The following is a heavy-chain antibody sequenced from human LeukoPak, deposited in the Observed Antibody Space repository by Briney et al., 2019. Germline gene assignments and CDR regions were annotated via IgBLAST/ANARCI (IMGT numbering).Heavy chain of an antibody. CDR3: ARLPYRDGVAQDY. J-gene: IGHJ4*02. CDR2: INPISGAT. V-gene: IGHV1-2*02. Sequence: GASVKVSCKASGYTFTGYYMHWVRQAPGQGLEWMGWINPISGATDYAQKFQGRVTMTRDTSTSTVYMELSSLRSEDTAMYYCARLPYRDGVAQDYWGQGTLVTVSP. D-gene: IGHD3-16*02. CDR1: GYTFTGYY.